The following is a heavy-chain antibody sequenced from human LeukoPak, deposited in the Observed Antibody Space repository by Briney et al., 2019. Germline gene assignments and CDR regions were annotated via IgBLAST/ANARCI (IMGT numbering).Heavy chain of an antibody. J-gene: IGHJ5*02. Sequence: GGSLRLSCAASGFTFSSYSMNWVRQAPGKGLEWVSSISSGSSYIYYADSVKGRFTISRDNAKNSLYLQMNSLRADDTAVYYCAKGGLVHRFDPWGQGTLVTVSS. V-gene: IGHV3-21*04. CDR3: AKGGLVHRFDP. CDR2: ISSGSSYI. CDR1: GFTFSSYS.